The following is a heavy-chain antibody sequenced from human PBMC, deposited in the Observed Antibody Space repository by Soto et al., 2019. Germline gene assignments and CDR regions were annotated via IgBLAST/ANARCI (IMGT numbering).Heavy chain of an antibody. Sequence: QITLKESGPTLVKPTQTLTLTCTISGFSLSTGGVGVGWIRQPPGKALEWLALIYWDDDKRYSPSLKSRLTIPKDNSKSQVVLTRINMDPVDTATYYCVHSRCGGDCLQSYSAHYYYGLDVWGKGTTVTVSS. CDR1: GFSLSTGGVG. D-gene: IGHD2-21*02. CDR2: IYWDDDK. J-gene: IGHJ6*04. CDR3: VHSRCGGDCLQSYSAHYYYGLDV. V-gene: IGHV2-5*02.